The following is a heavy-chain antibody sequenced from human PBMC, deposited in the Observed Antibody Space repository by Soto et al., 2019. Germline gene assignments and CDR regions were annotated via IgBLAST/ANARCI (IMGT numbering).Heavy chain of an antibody. CDR2: VSSSSSYI. V-gene: IGHV3-21*01. J-gene: IGHJ4*02. Sequence: EVQLVESGGGLVKPGGSLRLSCAAYGFTFSGHTINWVRQAPGKGLEWVSSVSSSSSYIYYADSVKGRFTVSRDNAEKSLYLQMNSLRAEDTAIYYCARCMGFDGSGYAFFDSWGQGTLVTVSS. CDR3: ARCMGFDGSGYAFFDS. D-gene: IGHD3-10*01. CDR1: GFTFSGHT.